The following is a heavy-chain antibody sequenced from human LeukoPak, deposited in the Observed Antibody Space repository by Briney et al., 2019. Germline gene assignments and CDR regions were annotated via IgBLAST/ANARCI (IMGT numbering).Heavy chain of an antibody. D-gene: IGHD6-19*01. V-gene: IGHV3-21*01. Sequence: GGSLRLSCAASGFTFSSYNMNWVGQAPGKGLEWVSSISSGSSYISYADSMKGRFTISRDNAKNSLYLQMNSLRDEDTAVYYCARDAADLAVAFDYWGQGTLVTVSS. J-gene: IGHJ4*02. CDR1: GFTFSSYN. CDR2: ISSGSSYI. CDR3: ARDAADLAVAFDY.